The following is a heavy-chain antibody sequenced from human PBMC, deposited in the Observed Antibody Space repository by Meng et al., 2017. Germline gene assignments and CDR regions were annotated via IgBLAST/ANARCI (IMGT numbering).Heavy chain of an antibody. CDR1: GGSISSGSYY. J-gene: IGHJ2*01. D-gene: IGHD5-12*01. CDR2: IYTSGST. CDR3: ARDWGYSGYDWPGGEDWYFDL. V-gene: IGHV4-61*02. Sequence: QVQPKGSGPGLVKPSQTLYLTCTVSGGSISSGSYYWSWIRQPAGKGLEWIGRIYTSGSTNYNPSLKSRVTISVDTSKNQFSLKLSSVTAADTAVYYCARDWGYSGYDWPGGEDWYFDLWGRGTLVTVSS.